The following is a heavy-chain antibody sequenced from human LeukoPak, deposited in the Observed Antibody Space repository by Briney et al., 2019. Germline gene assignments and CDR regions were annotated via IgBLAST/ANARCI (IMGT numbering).Heavy chain of an antibody. CDR2: IYYSGST. CDR3: ARQRNGAFDI. CDR1: GGSISSYY. J-gene: IGHJ3*02. Sequence: SETLSLTCTVPGGSISSYYWSWIRQPPGKGLEWIGYIYYSGSTNYNPSLKSRVTISVDTSKNQFSLKLSSVTAADTAVYYCARQRNGAFDIWGEGTMVTVSS. D-gene: IGHD6-25*01. V-gene: IGHV4-59*01.